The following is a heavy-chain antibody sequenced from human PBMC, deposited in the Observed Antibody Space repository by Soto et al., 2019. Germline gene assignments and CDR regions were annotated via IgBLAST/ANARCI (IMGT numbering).Heavy chain of an antibody. CDR1: GDSVSSNSAA. Sequence: SQTLSLTCAISGDSVSSNSAAWNWIRQSPSRGLEWLGRTYYRSKWYNDYAVSVKSRITINPDTSKSQFSLQLNSVTPEDTAVHYCARSFYSSSWSHYSYYGMDVWSQATTVTASS. D-gene: IGHD6-13*01. V-gene: IGHV6-1*01. J-gene: IGHJ6*02. CDR2: TYYRSKWYN. CDR3: ARSFYSSSWSHYSYYGMDV.